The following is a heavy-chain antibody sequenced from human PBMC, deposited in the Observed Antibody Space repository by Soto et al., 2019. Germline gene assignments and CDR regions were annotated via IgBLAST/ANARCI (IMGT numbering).Heavy chain of an antibody. V-gene: IGHV1-2*04. CDR1: GYTFTGYY. D-gene: IGHD6-13*01. CDR2: INPNSGGT. J-gene: IGHJ5*02. CDR3: AVARGIAAPSNWFDP. Sequence: ASVKVSCKASGYTFTGYYMHWVRQAPGQGLEWMGWINPNSGGTNYAQKFQGWVTMTRDTSISTAYMELSRLRSDDTAVYYCAVARGIAAPSNWFDPWGQGTLVTVSS.